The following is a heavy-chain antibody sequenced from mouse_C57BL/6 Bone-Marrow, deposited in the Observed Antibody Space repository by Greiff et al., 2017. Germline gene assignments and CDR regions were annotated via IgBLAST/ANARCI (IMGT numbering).Heavy chain of an antibody. Sequence: EVQLQQSGPELVKPGASVKISCKASGYTFTDYYMNWVKQSHGKSLEWIGDINPNNGGTSYIQKFKGKATLTVDKSSSTAYMELRSLTSEDSAVYYCASYYYGSSHFGYWGQGTTLTVSS. V-gene: IGHV1-26*01. CDR1: GYTFTDYY. D-gene: IGHD1-1*01. CDR2: INPNNGGT. CDR3: ASYYYGSSHFGY. J-gene: IGHJ2*01.